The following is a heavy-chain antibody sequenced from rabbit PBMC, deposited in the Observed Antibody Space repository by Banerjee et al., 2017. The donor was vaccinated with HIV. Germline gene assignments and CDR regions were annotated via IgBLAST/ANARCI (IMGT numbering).Heavy chain of an antibody. CDR3: ARDLAGVIGWNFGL. Sequence: QEQLVESGGGLVQPGGSLKLSCKASGFDFSSYGVSWVRQAPGKGLEWIGYIDPVFGTTYYASWVNGRFTISSHNAQNTVFLQMTSLTAADTATYFCARDLAGVIGWNFGLWGPGTLVTVS. CDR2: IDPVFGTT. J-gene: IGHJ4*01. V-gene: IGHV1S47*01. D-gene: IGHD4-1*01. CDR1: GFDFSSYG.